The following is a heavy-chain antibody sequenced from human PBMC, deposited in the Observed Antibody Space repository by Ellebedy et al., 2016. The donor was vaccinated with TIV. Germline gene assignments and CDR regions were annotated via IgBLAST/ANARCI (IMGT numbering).Heavy chain of an antibody. J-gene: IGHJ4*02. CDR2: IYYSGST. V-gene: IGHV4-39*01. CDR1: GGSISSSSYY. CDR3: AKHYDILTGEFDY. Sequence: GSLRLSXTVSGGSISSSSYYWGWIRQPPGKGLEWIGSIYYSGSTYYNPSLKSRVTISVDTSKNQFSLKLSSVTAADTAVYYCAKHYDILTGEFDYWGQGTLVTVSS. D-gene: IGHD3-9*01.